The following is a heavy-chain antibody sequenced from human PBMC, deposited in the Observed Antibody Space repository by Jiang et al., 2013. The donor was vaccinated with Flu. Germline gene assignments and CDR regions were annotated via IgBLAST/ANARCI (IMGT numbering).Heavy chain of an antibody. J-gene: IGHJ4*02. D-gene: IGHD1-1*01. CDR1: DGSVRSYY. CDR2: VFHTGRT. CDR3: ASLTGTSGSGYFDY. Sequence: GLLKPSETLSLTCNVSDGSVRSYYWSWIRQAPGKGLEWIGYVFHTGRTSYNPSLKSRVMISMDTSKNQFSLQLTSVTAADTAVYYCASLTGTSGSGYFDYWGQGTLVTVSS. V-gene: IGHV4-59*08.